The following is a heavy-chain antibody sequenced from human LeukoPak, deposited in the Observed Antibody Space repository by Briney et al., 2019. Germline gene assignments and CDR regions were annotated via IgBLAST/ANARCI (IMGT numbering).Heavy chain of an antibody. Sequence: SETLSLTCAVYGGSFSGYYWSWIRQPPGKGLEWIGEINHSGSTNYNPSLKSRVTISVDTSKNQFSLKLSSVTVADTAVYYCARSEYVWGSYRSPNWFDPWGQGTLVTVSS. CDR3: ARSEYVWGSYRSPNWFDP. D-gene: IGHD3-16*02. CDR1: GGSFSGYY. J-gene: IGHJ5*02. V-gene: IGHV4-34*01. CDR2: INHSGST.